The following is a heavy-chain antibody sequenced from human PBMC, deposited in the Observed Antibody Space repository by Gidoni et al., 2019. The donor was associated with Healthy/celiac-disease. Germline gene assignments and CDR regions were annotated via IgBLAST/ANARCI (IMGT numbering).Heavy chain of an antibody. D-gene: IGHD3-3*01. V-gene: IGHV4-39*01. J-gene: IGHJ4*02. Sequence: DGLEWIGSIYYSGSTYYNPSLKSRVTISVDTSKNQFSLKLSSVTAADTAVYYCARTSTIFGVVIPNYFDYWGQGTLVTVSS. CDR2: IYYSGST. CDR3: ARTSTIFGVVIPNYFDY.